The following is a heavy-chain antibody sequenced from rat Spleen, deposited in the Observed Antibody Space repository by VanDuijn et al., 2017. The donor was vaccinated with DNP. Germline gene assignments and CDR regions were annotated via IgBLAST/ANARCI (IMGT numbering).Heavy chain of an antibody. CDR2: IQSDGNT. V-gene: IGHV2-19*01. J-gene: IGHJ3*01. D-gene: IGHD1-2*01. Sequence: QVQLKESGPGLVQPSQTLSLTCTVSGFSLTNYHVDWVRQPPGKGLEWLGRIQSDGNTDYNSVLKSRLSISRDTSKGQVFLQMNSLQTEDTAIYFCTGGGSSIYPFTYWGQGTLVTVSS. CDR3: TGGGSSIYPFTY. CDR1: GFSLTNYH.